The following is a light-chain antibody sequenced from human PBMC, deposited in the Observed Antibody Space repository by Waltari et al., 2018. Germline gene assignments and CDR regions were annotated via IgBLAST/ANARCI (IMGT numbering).Light chain of an antibody. V-gene: IGLV3-1*01. Sequence: YELTQPPSVSVSPGQAANIACSGDDVGNKYTSWFQQKPGHSPVLVIFEDNKRRPGIPERFSASNSGNIATLTISETQPMDEADYYCQAWDSGTGVFGTGTKVTVL. J-gene: IGLJ1*01. CDR3: QAWDSGTGV. CDR1: DVGNKY. CDR2: EDN.